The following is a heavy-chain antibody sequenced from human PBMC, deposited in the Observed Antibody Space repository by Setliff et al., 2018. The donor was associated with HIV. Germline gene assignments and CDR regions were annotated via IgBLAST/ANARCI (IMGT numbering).Heavy chain of an antibody. CDR2: SYYSGST. J-gene: IGHJ6*03. CDR3: GGSTIAAAVYYYYYMDV. V-gene: IGHV4-39*01. CDR1: GGSISSSSYY. D-gene: IGHD6-13*01. Sequence: ASESLSLTCTFGGGSISSSSYYWGWIRQPPGKGLEWIGSSYYSGSTYANPSLKSRVTIAVDTSKNQLSLNLSSVTAADTAVYYCGGSTIAAAVYYYYYMDVWGKGTTVTVSS.